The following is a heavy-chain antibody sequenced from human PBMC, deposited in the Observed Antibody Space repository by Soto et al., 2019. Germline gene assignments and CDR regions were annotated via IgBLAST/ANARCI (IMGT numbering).Heavy chain of an antibody. J-gene: IGHJ5*02. Sequence: QVQLEQSGAEVKKPGASVKVSCKASGYTLTGYYMHWVRQAPGQGLEGMGWINPNSGGTNDAQKCQGRVTMTRATSVSTAYMELSRLSSDDTAVYYCARDRVVSSCWLRARIWFDPWVQGTMITVSS. CDR3: ARDRVVSSCWLRARIWFDP. V-gene: IGHV1-2*02. D-gene: IGHD6-19*01. CDR2: INPNSGGT. CDR1: GYTLTGYY.